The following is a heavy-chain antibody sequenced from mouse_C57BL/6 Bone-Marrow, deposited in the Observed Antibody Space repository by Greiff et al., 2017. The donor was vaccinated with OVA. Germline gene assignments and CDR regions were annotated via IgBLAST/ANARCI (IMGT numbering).Heavy chain of an antibody. D-gene: IGHD2-3*01. CDR3: ATGGGYFPGGAY. CDR1: GYTFTSYG. Sequence: QVQLQQSGAELARPGASVKLSCKASGYTFTSYGISWVKQRTGQGLEWIGEIYPRSGNTYYNEKFKGKATLTADKSSSTAYMELRSLTSEDSAVYFCATGGGYFPGGAYWGQGTLVTVSA. J-gene: IGHJ3*01. V-gene: IGHV1-81*01. CDR2: IYPRSGNT.